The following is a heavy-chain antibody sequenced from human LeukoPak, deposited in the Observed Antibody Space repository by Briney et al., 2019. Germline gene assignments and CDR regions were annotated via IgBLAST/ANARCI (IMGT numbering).Heavy chain of an antibody. D-gene: IGHD6-6*01. J-gene: IGHJ4*02. Sequence: ASVKVSCKASGYTFANYDINWVRQATGQGLEWMGWMNPNSGDTGYVQKFQGRVSMTRSTSINTAYMELSSLRSEDTAVYYCARVHRIAAQGVFDYWGQGTLVTVSS. CDR2: MNPNSGDT. V-gene: IGHV1-8*01. CDR3: ARVHRIAAQGVFDY. CDR1: GYTFANYD.